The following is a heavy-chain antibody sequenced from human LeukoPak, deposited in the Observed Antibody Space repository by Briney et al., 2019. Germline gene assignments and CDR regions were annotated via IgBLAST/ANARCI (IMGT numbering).Heavy chain of an antibody. V-gene: IGHV4-59*01. CDR2: IYYSGSA. CDR3: ARDNGREATTFDY. J-gene: IGHJ4*02. Sequence: SETLSLTCTVSGGSTSSYYWSWIRQPPGKGLEWIGYIYYSGSANYNPSLKSRVTISVDTSKNQFSLKLSSVTAADTAVYYCARDNGREATTFDYWGQGTLVTVSS. CDR1: GGSTSSYY. D-gene: IGHD5-12*01.